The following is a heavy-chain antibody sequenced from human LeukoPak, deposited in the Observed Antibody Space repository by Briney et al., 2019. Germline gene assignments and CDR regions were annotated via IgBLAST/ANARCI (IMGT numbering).Heavy chain of an antibody. D-gene: IGHD3-10*01. J-gene: IGHJ5*02. CDR1: GVSLSTYY. CDR2: IHYTGST. CDR3: ARDIYGSGHGWFDV. V-gene: IGHV4-59*01. Sequence: PSETLSLTCSVSGVSLSTYYWSWIRQPPGKGLEWMGYIHYTGSTNYNPSLKSRVTISVDTSKGQLSLMLRSVTAADTAVYYCARDIYGSGHGWFDVWGQGTLVTVSS.